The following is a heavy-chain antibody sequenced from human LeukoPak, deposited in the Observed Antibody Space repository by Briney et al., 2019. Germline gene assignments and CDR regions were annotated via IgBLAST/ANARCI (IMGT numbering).Heavy chain of an antibody. V-gene: IGHV3-20*04. D-gene: IGHD3-10*01. CDR1: GFTFDDSG. CDR2: INWNGAGT. J-gene: IGHJ3*02. Sequence: PGGSLRLSCAASGFTFDDSGMSWVRQAPGKGLEWVCGINWNGAGTGFADSVKGRFTISRDNAKNSLYLQMNSLRAEDTALYYCARELTMVRGMWDAFDIWGQGTMVTVSS. CDR3: ARELTMVRGMWDAFDI.